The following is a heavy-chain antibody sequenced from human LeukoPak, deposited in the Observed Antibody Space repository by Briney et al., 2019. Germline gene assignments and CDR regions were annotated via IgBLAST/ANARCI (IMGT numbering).Heavy chain of an antibody. D-gene: IGHD1-26*01. CDR2: IKTDGNEK. Sequence: PGGSLRLSCTASGFTFSSYWMSWVRQAPGTGLEWVANIKTDGNEKYYVDSVKGRFTISRDNAKNSLYLQMNSLRAEDTAVYYCARGGYSGSYYDYWGQGTLVTVSS. V-gene: IGHV3-7*04. CDR3: ARGGYSGSYYDY. J-gene: IGHJ4*02. CDR1: GFTFSSYW.